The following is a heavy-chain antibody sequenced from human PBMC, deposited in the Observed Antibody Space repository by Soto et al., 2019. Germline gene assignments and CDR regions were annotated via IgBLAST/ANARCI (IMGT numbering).Heavy chain of an antibody. D-gene: IGHD2-8*02. Sequence: QVQLRESGPGPVKPSGTLSLSCTVSGGSISSTNWWTWVRQSPGKGLEWIGAIYHTGSTTYNPSLRGRVTRSVDKSNNPFSLKLRYVTAADTAMYYCATRPPRIELAVLPIPTWGQGTLVTVSA. CDR1: GGSISSTNW. V-gene: IGHV4-4*02. J-gene: IGHJ5*02. CDR3: ATRPPRIELAVLPIPT. CDR2: IYHTGST.